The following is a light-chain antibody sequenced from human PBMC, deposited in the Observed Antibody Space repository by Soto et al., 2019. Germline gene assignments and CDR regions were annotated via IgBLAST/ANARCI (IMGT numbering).Light chain of an antibody. J-gene: IGKJ5*01. CDR2: DAS. Sequence: PGERATLSCTASQSLRSNFLAWYQQKPGQAPRLLIYDASSRAAGIPDRFSGSGSGTDFTLTFSSLEPEDFAVYYCQQYINWPITFGQGTRLEI. CDR1: QSLRSNF. V-gene: IGKV3D-20*02. CDR3: QQYINWPIT.